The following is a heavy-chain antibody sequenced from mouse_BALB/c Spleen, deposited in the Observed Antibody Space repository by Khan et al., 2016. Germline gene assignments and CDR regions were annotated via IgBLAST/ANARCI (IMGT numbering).Heavy chain of an antibody. CDR2: IHYSGGT. CDR1: GYSITSGYS. V-gene: IGHV3-1*02. J-gene: IGHJ4*01. Sequence: EVQLQKSGPDLVKPSQSLSLTCTVTGYSITSGYSWHWIRQFPGNKLEWMGYIHYSGGTNYNPSLKSRISVTRDTSKNQFFLQLNSVTTEDTATFYCARGGLTGMGAMDYWGQGTSVTVSS. CDR3: ARGGLTGMGAMDY. D-gene: IGHD4-1*01.